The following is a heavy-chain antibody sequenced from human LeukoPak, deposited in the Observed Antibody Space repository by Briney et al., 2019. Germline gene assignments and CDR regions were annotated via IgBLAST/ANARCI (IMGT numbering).Heavy chain of an antibody. Sequence: GGSLRLSCAASGLTFSTYAMSWVRQAPGKGLEWVSGISGSGGSTFYADSVKGRFTISRDNAKNSLYLQMNSLRAEDTAVYYCARDVYYGSGSPRLDYWGQGTLVTVSS. CDR2: ISGSGGST. CDR1: GLTFSTYA. V-gene: IGHV3-23*01. CDR3: ARDVYYGSGSPRLDY. D-gene: IGHD3-10*01. J-gene: IGHJ4*02.